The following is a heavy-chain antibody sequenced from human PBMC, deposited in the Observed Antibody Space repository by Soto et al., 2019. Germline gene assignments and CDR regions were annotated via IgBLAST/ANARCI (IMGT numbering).Heavy chain of an antibody. Sequence: SETLSLTCAVYGGSFSGYYWSWIRQPPGKGLEWIGEINHSGSTNYNPSLKSRVTISVDTSKNQFSLKLSSVTAADTAVYYCARAYCSSTSCYLPGWMGYYYYYMDVWGKGTTVTVSS. CDR2: INHSGST. CDR3: ARAYCSSTSCYLPGWMGYYYYYMDV. CDR1: GGSFSGYY. J-gene: IGHJ6*03. D-gene: IGHD2-2*01. V-gene: IGHV4-34*01.